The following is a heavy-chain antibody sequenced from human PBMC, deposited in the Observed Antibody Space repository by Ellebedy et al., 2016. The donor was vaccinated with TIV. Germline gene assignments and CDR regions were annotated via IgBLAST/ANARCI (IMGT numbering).Heavy chain of an antibody. CDR2: INPNSGGT. CDR3: ARTVTSRLLWFGELPGYYFDY. V-gene: IGHV1-2*04. Sequence: ASVKVSCXASGYTFTGYYMHWVRQAPGQGLEWMGWINPNSGGTNYAQKFQGWVTMTRDTSISTAYMELSRLRSDDTAVYYCARTVTSRLLWFGELPGYYFDYWGQGTLVTVSS. D-gene: IGHD3-10*01. J-gene: IGHJ4*02. CDR1: GYTFTGYY.